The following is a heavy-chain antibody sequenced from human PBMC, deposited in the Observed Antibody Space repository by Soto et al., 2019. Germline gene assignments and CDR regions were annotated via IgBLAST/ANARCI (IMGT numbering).Heavy chain of an antibody. V-gene: IGHV1-46*01. CDR3: GRSSGGNFGIIIEGTNWFAP. CDR1: RDTFTSYY. D-gene: IGHD1-26*01. J-gene: IGHJ5*02. CDR2: INPHGGST. Sequence: ASVKVSCKAPRDTFTSYYINWVRQAPGQGPEWMGVINPHGGSTAYAQKFKGRVTLTRDTSASTVYMEVSSLTSEDTAMYYCGRSSGGNFGIIIEGTNWFAPWGQGTLVTVSS.